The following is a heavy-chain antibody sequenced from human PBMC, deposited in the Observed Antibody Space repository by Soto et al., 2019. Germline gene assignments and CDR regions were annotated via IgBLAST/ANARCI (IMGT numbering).Heavy chain of an antibody. Sequence: LRLSCAASGFIFGGYGMSWVRQAPGKGLEWVAAINGDGGSTYYADSVKGRFTISRDNSKNTLDLQMHSLRDEDTAVYYCAKVIQMATVRGYFDYWGHGTLVTVSS. J-gene: IGHJ4*01. V-gene: IGHV3-23*01. CDR1: GFIFGGYG. CDR2: INGDGGST. D-gene: IGHD4-4*01. CDR3: AKVIQMATVRGYFDY.